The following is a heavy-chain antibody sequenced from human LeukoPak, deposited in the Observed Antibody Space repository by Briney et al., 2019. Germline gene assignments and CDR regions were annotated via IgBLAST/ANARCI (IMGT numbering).Heavy chain of an antibody. CDR1: GFSLSTNGVG. D-gene: IGHD6-19*01. V-gene: IGHV2-5*01. J-gene: IGHJ5*02. Sequence: SGPTLVNPTQTLTLTCTFSGFSLSTNGVGVGWIRQPPGKALERLALLYWNDYKYYSPSLKSRLSITRDTSKNQVVLTLTNMDPVDTATYFCAHSRTSAWPTPYNYFDPWGQGTLVTVSS. CDR2: LYWNDYK. CDR3: AHSRTSAWPTPYNYFDP.